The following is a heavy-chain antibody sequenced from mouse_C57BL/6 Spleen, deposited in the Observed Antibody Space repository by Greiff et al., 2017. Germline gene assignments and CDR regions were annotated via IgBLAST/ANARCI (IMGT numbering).Heavy chain of an antibody. CDR3: ARDYGSSYGH. Sequence: QVQLQQPGAELVRPGTSVKLSCKASGYTFTSYWMHWVKQRPGQGLEWIGVIDPSDSYTNYNQKFKGKATLTVDTSSSTAYMQLSSLTSEVSAVYYCARDYGSSYGHWCQVTTLTVSS. CDR2: IDPSDSYT. J-gene: IGHJ2*01. CDR1: GYTFTSYW. D-gene: IGHD1-1*01. V-gene: IGHV1-59*01.